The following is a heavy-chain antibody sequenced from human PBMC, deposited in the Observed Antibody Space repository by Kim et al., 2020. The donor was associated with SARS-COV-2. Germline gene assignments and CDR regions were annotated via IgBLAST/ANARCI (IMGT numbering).Heavy chain of an antibody. CDR1: GGSFSGYY. V-gene: IGHV4-34*01. D-gene: IGHD6-19*01. CDR3: ARGRYSSSWFDP. CDR2: INHSGST. Sequence: SETLSLTCAVYGGSFSGYYWSWIRQPPGKGLEWIGEINHSGSTNYNPSLKSRVTISVDTSKNQFSLKLSSVTAADTAVYYCARGRYSSSWFDPWGQGTLVTVSS. J-gene: IGHJ5*02.